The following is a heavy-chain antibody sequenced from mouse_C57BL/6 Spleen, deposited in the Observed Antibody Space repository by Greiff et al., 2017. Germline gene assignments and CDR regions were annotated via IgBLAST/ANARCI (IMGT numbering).Heavy chain of an antibody. Sequence: EVKLMESGEGLVKPGGSLKLSCAASGFTFSSYAMSWVRQTPEKRLEWVAYISSGGDYIYYADTVKGRFTISRDNTRNTLYLQMSSLKSEDTAMYYCTREDVYYLAYWGQGTTLTVSS. J-gene: IGHJ2*01. CDR1: GFTFSSYA. CDR2: ISSGGDYI. CDR3: TREDVYYLAY. V-gene: IGHV5-9-1*02.